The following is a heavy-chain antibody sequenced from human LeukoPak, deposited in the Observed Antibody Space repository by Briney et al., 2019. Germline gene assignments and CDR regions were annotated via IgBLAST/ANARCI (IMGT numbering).Heavy chain of an antibody. D-gene: IGHD2-2*01. CDR3: EGYCSSTSCLR. Sequence: PGGSLRLSCAASGFTFSSYSMNWVRQAPGKGLVWVSRINSDGSSTSYADSVKGRFTISRDNAKNTLYLQMNSLRAEDTAVYYCEGYCSSTSCLRGGQGTLVTVSS. J-gene: IGHJ4*02. CDR1: GFTFSSYS. V-gene: IGHV3-74*01. CDR2: INSDGSST.